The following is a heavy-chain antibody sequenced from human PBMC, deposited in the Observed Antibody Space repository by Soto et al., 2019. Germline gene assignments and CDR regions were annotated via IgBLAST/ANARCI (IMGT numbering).Heavy chain of an antibody. Sequence: GGSLRLSCAASGFTFSSYAMSWVRQAPGKGLEWVSAISGSGCSTYYADSVKGRFTISRDNSKNTLYLQMNSLRAEDTDVYYCAKRKGGAMYYDMLTGAFDYWGQGTLVTVSS. CDR3: AKRKGGAMYYDMLTGAFDY. J-gene: IGHJ4*02. CDR2: ISGSGCST. D-gene: IGHD3-9*01. V-gene: IGHV3-23*01. CDR1: GFTFSSYA.